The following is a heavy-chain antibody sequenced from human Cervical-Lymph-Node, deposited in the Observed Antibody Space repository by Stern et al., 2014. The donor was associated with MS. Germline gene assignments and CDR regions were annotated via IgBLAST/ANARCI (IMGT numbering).Heavy chain of an antibody. J-gene: IGHJ6*02. CDR3: ARSNSSGWYDYYGMDV. D-gene: IGHD6-19*01. CDR1: GGSISSYY. Sequence: QLQLQESGPGLVKPSETLSLTCTVSGGSISSYYWSWIRQPPGQGLEWIGYIYYSGSTNYNPSLKSRVTISVDTSKNQFSLKLSSVTAADTAVYYCARSNSSGWYDYYGMDVWGQGTTVTVSS. V-gene: IGHV4-59*01. CDR2: IYYSGST.